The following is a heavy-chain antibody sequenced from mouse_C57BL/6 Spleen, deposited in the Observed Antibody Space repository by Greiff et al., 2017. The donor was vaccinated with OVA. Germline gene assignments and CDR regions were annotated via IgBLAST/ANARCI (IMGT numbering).Heavy chain of an antibody. CDR3: ARWTVVNWYFDV. J-gene: IGHJ1*03. D-gene: IGHD1-1*01. CDR2: IYPGDGDT. Sequence: VKLQESGAELVKPGASVKISCKASGYAFSSYWMNWVKQRPGKGLEWIGQIYPGDGDTNYNGKFKGKATLTADKSSSTAYMQLSSLTSEDSAVYFCARWTVVNWYFDVWGTGTTVTVSS. V-gene: IGHV1-80*01. CDR1: GYAFSSYW.